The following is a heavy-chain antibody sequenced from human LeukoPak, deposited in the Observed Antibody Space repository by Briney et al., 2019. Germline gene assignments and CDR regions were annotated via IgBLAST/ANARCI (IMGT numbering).Heavy chain of an antibody. CDR2: ISGSGGST. V-gene: IGHV3-23*01. CDR1: GFTFSSYA. J-gene: IGHJ4*02. D-gene: IGHD3-9*01. Sequence: GGSLRLTCAASGFTFSSYAMSWVRQAPGKGLEWVSAISGSGGSTYYADSVKGRFTISRDNSKNTLYLQMNSLRAEDTAVYYCAKGILRYFDWFPGYWGQGTLVIVSS. CDR3: AKGILRYFDWFPGY.